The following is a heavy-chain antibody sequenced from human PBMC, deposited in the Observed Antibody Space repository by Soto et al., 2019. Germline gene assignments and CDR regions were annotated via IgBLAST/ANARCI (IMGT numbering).Heavy chain of an antibody. D-gene: IGHD2-21*02. CDR3: ARVCGGDCHYGMDV. CDR1: GGSISSGGDY. Sequence: PSETLSLTCTVSGGSISSGGDYWSWIRQHPGKGLEWIGYISYSGSTYYNPSLKSRVTISVDTSKNQFSLKLSSVTAADTAVYYCARVCGGDCHYGMDVWGQGTTVTVSS. J-gene: IGHJ6*02. CDR2: ISYSGST. V-gene: IGHV4-31*03.